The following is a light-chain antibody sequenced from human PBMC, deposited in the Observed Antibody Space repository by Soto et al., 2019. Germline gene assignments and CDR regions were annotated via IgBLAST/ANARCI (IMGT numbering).Light chain of an antibody. CDR2: DAS. CDR1: QSMSRW. CDR3: QQYKSYSPWT. V-gene: IGKV1-5*01. Sequence: DIQMTQSPSTLSASVGDIVTITCPASQSMSRWFACYQQNPGKTPKLLIYDASSLKSGVPSRFSGSGSGTEFTLTISGLQPDDFATYYCQQYKSYSPWTFGQGTKGEIK. J-gene: IGKJ1*01.